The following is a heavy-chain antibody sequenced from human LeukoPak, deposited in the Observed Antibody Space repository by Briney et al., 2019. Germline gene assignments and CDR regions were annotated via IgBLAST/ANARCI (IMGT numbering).Heavy chain of an antibody. V-gene: IGHV3-30*03. CDR3: ARDLAISTSCFDY. D-gene: IGHD2-2*01. Sequence: GRSLRLSCAASGFTFSSYGMHWVRQAPGKGLEWVAVISYDGSNKYYADSVKGRFTISRDNSKTTVYLQMNSLRAEDTAVYYCARDLAISTSCFDYWGQGTLVTVSS. CDR1: GFTFSSYG. J-gene: IGHJ4*02. CDR2: ISYDGSNK.